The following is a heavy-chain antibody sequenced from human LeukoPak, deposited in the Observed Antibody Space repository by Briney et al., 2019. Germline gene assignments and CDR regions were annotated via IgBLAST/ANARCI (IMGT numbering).Heavy chain of an antibody. CDR2: IYYSGST. Sequence: SETLSLTCTVSGGSISTYYWSWIRQPPGKGLEWIGHIYYSGSTNYNPSLKSRVTISVDTSKNQFSLKLSSVAAADTAVYYCARQVGYSSGWSIYWGQGTLVTVSS. J-gene: IGHJ4*02. D-gene: IGHD6-19*01. CDR1: GGSISTYY. CDR3: ARQVGYSSGWSIY. V-gene: IGHV4-59*08.